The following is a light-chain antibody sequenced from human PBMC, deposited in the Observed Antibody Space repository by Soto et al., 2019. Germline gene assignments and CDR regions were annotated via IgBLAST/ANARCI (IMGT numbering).Light chain of an antibody. V-gene: IGKV3-15*01. CDR2: GAS. CDR3: QQYHDWPWT. J-gene: IGKJ1*01. CDR1: HSVSSN. Sequence: EIVMTQSPATLSVSPGERATLCCMASHSVSSNLVWYQQKPGQAPMLLFYGASTRATGIPARFSGSGSGTEFTLTISSLQSEDFAVYYCQQYHDWPWTFGQGTKVDIK.